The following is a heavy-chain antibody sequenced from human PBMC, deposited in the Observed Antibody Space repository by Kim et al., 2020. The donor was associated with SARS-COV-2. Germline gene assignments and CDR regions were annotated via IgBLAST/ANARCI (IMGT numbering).Heavy chain of an antibody. J-gene: IGHJ4*02. CDR1: GGSITSSSYS. D-gene: IGHD3-22*01. CDR3: AGAYYCDSGGSLDY. Sequence: SETLSLTCTLSGGSITSSSYSWSWMRQPDGKGLEWIGRIYTSGSTNYNPSLKSRLAISVDSSKNQFSLKLTSVTAADTGVYSCAGAYYCDSGGSLDYWGQGTLVTVAS. CDR2: IYTSGST. V-gene: IGHV4-61*02.